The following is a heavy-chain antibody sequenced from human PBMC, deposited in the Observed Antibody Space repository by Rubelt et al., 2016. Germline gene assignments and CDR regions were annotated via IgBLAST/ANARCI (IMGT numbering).Heavy chain of an antibody. CDR3: ARSMAGVVES. CDR2: ISFDGSLK. J-gene: IGHJ4*02. D-gene: IGHD6-19*01. V-gene: IGHV3-30*04. Sequence: VQLVESGGGVVQPGRSLRLSCETSGFPSDRYALNWVRQAPGKGLEWVAIISFDGSLKHYADYVKGRFTISRDNSKNTLYLEISRLRAEDTAVYYCARSMAGVVESWGQGTLVTVSS. CDR1: GFPSDRYA.